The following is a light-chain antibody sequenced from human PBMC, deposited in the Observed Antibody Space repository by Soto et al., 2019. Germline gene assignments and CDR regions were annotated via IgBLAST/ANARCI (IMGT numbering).Light chain of an antibody. J-gene: IGKJ2*01. Sequence: DIQMTQSPSTLAASVGDRVTITCRASQSISTWLAWYQQKQGKAPKLLIYGASSLEIGVPSRFSGSGSVTEFNLIIDSLQPDDFATYYFQPYSSSSPTFGQGTTLEIK. CDR2: GAS. CDR1: QSISTW. CDR3: QPYSSSSPT. V-gene: IGKV1-5*01.